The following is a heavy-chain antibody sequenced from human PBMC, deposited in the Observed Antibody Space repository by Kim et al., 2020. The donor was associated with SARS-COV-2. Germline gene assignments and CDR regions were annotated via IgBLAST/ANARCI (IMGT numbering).Heavy chain of an antibody. CDR1: GGSISSSSYY. CDR3: ARGLTMIVVVIPSGWFDP. D-gene: IGHD3-22*01. J-gene: IGHJ5*02. CDR2: IYYSGST. Sequence: SETLSLTCTVSGGSISSSSYYWGWIRQPPGKGLEWIGSIYYSGSTYYNPSLKSRVTISVDTSKNQFSLKLSSVTAADTAVYYCARGLTMIVVVIPSGWFDPWGQGTLVTVSS. V-gene: IGHV4-39*01.